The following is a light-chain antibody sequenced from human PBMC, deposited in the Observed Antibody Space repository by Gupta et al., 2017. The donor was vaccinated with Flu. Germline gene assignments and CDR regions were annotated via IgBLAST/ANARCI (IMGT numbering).Light chain of an antibody. Sequence: DIQMTQSPSSLSASVGDRVTITCRTSQGISSFLNWYQQKPGKAPKLLITAASHLQSGVPSRFSGSGSGTDFTLTIRSLQPEDFETYYCQQSYTDAFGHGTKVDLK. CDR2: AAS. J-gene: IGKJ1*01. V-gene: IGKV1-39*01. CDR3: QQSYTDA. CDR1: QGISSF.